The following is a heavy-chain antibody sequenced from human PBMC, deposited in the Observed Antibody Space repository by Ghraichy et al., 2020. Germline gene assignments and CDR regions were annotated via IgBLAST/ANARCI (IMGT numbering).Heavy chain of an antibody. CDR1: GGSISSYY. V-gene: IGHV4-4*07. D-gene: IGHD3-3*01. CDR2: IYTSGST. Sequence: ETLSLTCTVSGGSISSYYWSWIRQPAGKGLEWIGRIYTSGSTNYNPSLKSRVTMSVDTSKNQFYLKLSSVTAADTAVYYCARDRPVNYDFWSGYLPTNYYYYYMDVWGKGTTVTVSS. CDR3: ARDRPVNYDFWSGYLPTNYYYYYMDV. J-gene: IGHJ6*03.